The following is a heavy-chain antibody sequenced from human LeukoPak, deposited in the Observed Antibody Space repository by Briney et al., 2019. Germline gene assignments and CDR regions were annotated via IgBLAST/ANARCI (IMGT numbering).Heavy chain of an antibody. CDR2: ITPIFGTA. J-gene: IGHJ4*02. CDR1: GYTSTSYA. D-gene: IGHD3-16*02. CDR3: AGGGLGELSLPDY. V-gene: IGHV1-69*05. Sequence: GASVRVSCKASGYTSTSYAISWVRQAPGQGLEWMGRITPIFGTANYAQKFQGRVTITTDESTSTAYMELSSLRSEDTAVYYCAGGGLGELSLPDYWGQGTLVTVSS.